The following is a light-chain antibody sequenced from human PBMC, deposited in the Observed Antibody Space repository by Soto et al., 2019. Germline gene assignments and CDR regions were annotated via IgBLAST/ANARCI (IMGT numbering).Light chain of an antibody. Sequence: ATQMTQSPSSLSASVGDRVTITCRASHDIRSDLAWYQKKSGKAPKLLIYAASSLQSGVPSSFSGSGSGSYFTLTISSLQPEDFATYYCLQDYTYPRTFGQGTSVEI. CDR3: LQDYTYPRT. CDR2: AAS. V-gene: IGKV1-6*01. J-gene: IGKJ1*01. CDR1: HDIRSD.